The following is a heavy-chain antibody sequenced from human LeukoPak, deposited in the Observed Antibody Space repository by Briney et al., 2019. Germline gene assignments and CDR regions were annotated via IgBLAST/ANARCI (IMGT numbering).Heavy chain of an antibody. J-gene: IGHJ4*02. V-gene: IGHV4-34*01. CDR3: ARGVVVPSWKRGGATLAATAAAFDY. CDR1: GGSFSGYY. Sequence: ASETLSPTCAVYGGSFSGYYWSWIRQPPGEGLEWIGEINHSGSTNYNPSLKSRVTISVDTSKNQFSLKLSSVTAADTAVYYCARGVVVPSWKRGGATLAATAAAFDYWGQGTLVTVSS. CDR2: INHSGST. D-gene: IGHD1-26*01.